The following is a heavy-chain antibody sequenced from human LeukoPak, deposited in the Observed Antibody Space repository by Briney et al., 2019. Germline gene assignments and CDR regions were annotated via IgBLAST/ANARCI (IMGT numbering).Heavy chain of an antibody. CDR1: GFTFSSYW. Sequence: GGSPRLSCAASGFTFSSYWMSWVRQAPGKGLEWVANIKQDGSEKYYVNSVKGRFTISRDNAKNSLYLQMNSLRAEDTAIYYCAREDDWNYEDYWGQGTLVTVSS. J-gene: IGHJ4*02. CDR2: IKQDGSEK. CDR3: AREDDWNYEDY. V-gene: IGHV3-7*01. D-gene: IGHD1-7*01.